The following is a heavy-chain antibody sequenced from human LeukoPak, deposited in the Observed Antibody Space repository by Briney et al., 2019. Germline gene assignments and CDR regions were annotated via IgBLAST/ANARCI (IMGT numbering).Heavy chain of an antibody. Sequence: GGSLRLSCAASGFTFSRYSMNWVRQAPGKGLEWISYISGSGDLLYYAVSVKGRFTISRDGAKNSLSLQMNSLRAEDTAVYYCARDPGPYSSPPDYWGLGTLVTVSS. V-gene: IGHV3-48*04. CDR2: ISGSGDLL. J-gene: IGHJ4*02. CDR3: ARDPGPYSSPPDY. CDR1: GFTFSRYS. D-gene: IGHD6-19*01.